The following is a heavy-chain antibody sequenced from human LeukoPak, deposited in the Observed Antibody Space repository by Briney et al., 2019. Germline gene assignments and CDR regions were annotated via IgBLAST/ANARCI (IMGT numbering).Heavy chain of an antibody. CDR1: GGSISNYY. D-gene: IGHD3-10*01. J-gene: IGHJ5*02. V-gene: IGHV4-59*01. Sequence: PSETLSLTCTVSGGSISNYYWSWIRQPPGKGLEWIGFIHSNGGANYNASLNSRATISRDTSRSQVSLKLTSVTAADTAVYYCASSNLGSLRQFDPWGQGTLVTVSS. CDR2: IHSNGGA. CDR3: ASSNLGSLRQFDP.